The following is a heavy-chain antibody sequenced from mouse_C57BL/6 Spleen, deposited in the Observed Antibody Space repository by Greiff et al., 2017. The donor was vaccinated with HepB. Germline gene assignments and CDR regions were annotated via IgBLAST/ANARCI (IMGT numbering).Heavy chain of an antibody. D-gene: IGHD2-2*01. Sequence: EVKLVESGPGLVKPSQSLSLTCSVTGYSITSGYYWNWIRQFPGNKLEWMGYISNDGSNNYNPSLNNRISITRDTSKNQFFLKLNSVTTEDTATYYCARTMVTTVFDYWGQGTTLTVSS. J-gene: IGHJ2*01. V-gene: IGHV3-6*01. CDR1: GYSITSGYY. CDR3: ARTMVTTVFDY. CDR2: ISNDGSN.